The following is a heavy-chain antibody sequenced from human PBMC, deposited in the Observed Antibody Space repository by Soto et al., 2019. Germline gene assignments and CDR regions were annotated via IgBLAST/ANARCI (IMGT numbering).Heavy chain of an antibody. CDR2: IYYSGST. V-gene: IGHV4-39*01. CDR1: GGSISSSSYY. Sequence: TSETLSLTCTVSGGSISSSSYYWGWIRQPPGKGLEWIGSIYYSGSTYYNPSLKSRVTISVDTSKNQFSLKLSSVTAADTAVYYCARHLTYYDILTGYYNPVYFDYWGQGTLVTVSS. CDR3: ARHLTYYDILTGYYNPVYFDY. J-gene: IGHJ4*02. D-gene: IGHD3-9*01.